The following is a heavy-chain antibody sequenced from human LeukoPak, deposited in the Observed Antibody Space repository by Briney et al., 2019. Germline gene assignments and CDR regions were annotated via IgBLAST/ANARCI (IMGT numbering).Heavy chain of an antibody. J-gene: IGHJ4*02. D-gene: IGHD3-22*01. CDR2: IIPIFGTA. CDR3: ATPTNYYDSSGYYSFDY. V-gene: IGHV1-69*01. Sequence: SVKVSCKASGGTLSSYAISWVRQAPGQGLEWMGGIIPIFGTANYAQKFQGRVTITADESTSTAYMELSSLRSEDTAVYYCATPTNYYDSSGYYSFDYWGQGTLVTVSS. CDR1: GGTLSSYA.